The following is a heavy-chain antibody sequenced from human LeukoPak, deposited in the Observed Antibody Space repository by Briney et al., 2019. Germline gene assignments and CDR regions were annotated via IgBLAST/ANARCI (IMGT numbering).Heavy chain of an antibody. CDR1: GGSISSSSYY. CDR2: IYYSGST. CDR3: ARHALSSGSYHFDY. V-gene: IGHV4-39*01. D-gene: IGHD1-26*01. J-gene: IGHJ4*02. Sequence: SETLSLTCTVSGGSISSSSYYWGWIRQPPGKGLEWIGSIYYSGSTYYNPSFKSRVTISVDTSKNQFSLKLSSVTAADTAVYYCARHALSSGSYHFDYWGQGTLVTVSS.